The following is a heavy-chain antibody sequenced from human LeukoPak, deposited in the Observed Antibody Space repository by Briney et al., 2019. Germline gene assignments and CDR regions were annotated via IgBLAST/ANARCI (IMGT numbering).Heavy chain of an antibody. Sequence: PGRSLRLSCTASGFTFSDYSMHWVRQVPGKGLVWVSRIKCDGNNKSYADSVKGRFTISRDNAKNTVYLQMNSLRVEDTAVYYCARDSRWYNGRYYDEGIDYWGQGTLVTVSS. J-gene: IGHJ4*02. CDR2: IKCDGNNK. D-gene: IGHD1-26*01. V-gene: IGHV3-74*01. CDR3: ARDSRWYNGRYYDEGIDY. CDR1: GFTFSDYS.